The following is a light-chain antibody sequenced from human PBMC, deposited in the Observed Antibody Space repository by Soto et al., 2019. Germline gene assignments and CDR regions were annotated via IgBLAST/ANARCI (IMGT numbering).Light chain of an antibody. V-gene: IGLV2-11*01. Sequence: QSALTQPRSVSGSPGQSVTISCTGTSSDVGAYNYVSWYQLHPGRAPKLMIFDVSKRPSGVPDRFSGSKSGNTASLTISGLQAEDEADYYCCSYAGTSTVIFGGGTKLTVL. CDR3: CSYAGTSTVI. J-gene: IGLJ2*01. CDR2: DVS. CDR1: SSDVGAYNY.